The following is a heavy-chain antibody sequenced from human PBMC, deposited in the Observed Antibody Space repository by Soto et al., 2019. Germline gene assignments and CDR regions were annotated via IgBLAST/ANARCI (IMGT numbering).Heavy chain of an antibody. J-gene: IGHJ3*01. CDR1: GDSISSCDYY. Sequence: SETLSLTCTVSGDSISSCDYYWGWVRQPPGKGLAWIGSIYYSGGTYYNPSLNIRVTISVDTSKYQLSLKLRSVTAADTAVYYCARQAVSSGYSPYAFDLWGQGTMVTVS. CDR2: IYYSGGT. D-gene: IGHD3-22*01. CDR3: ARQAVSSGYSPYAFDL. V-gene: IGHV4-39*01.